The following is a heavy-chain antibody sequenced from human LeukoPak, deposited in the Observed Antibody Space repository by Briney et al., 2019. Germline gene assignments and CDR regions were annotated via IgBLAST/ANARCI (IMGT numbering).Heavy chain of an antibody. J-gene: IGHJ4*02. CDR1: GFIFSSYA. CDR3: VKDRXCTNDVCHGDFDY. CDR2: ISGSGGST. D-gene: IGHD2-8*01. Sequence: GGSLRLSCAASGFIFSSYAMSWVRQAPGKGLEWVSTISGSGGSTYYADSVKGRFTISRDNSKNTVYLQMNSLRAEDTAVYYXVKDRXCTNDVCHGDFDYWGQGTLVTVSS. V-gene: IGHV3-23*01.